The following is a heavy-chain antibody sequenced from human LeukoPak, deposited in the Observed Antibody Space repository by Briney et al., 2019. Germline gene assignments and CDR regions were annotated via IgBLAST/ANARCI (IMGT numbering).Heavy chain of an antibody. J-gene: IGHJ4*02. V-gene: IGHV4-38-2*02. Sequence: KASETLSLTCTVSGYSISSGDYWGWSRQPPGRGLEWIGIMDYSGNTYYTPSLKSRVTISVDTSKNQFSLKLRSLPAADTAFYHCARGKSRGILLDYWGEGTLLTHSS. CDR1: GYSISSGDY. CDR2: MDYSGNT. CDR3: ARGKSRGILLDY.